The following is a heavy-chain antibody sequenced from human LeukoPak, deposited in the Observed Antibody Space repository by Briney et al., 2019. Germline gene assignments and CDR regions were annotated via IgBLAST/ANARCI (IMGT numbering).Heavy chain of an antibody. D-gene: IGHD2-2*01. CDR1: GYTFTSYA. J-gene: IGHJ4*02. V-gene: IGHV1-3*01. CDR2: INAGNGNT. Sequence: ASVKVSCKASGYTFTSYAMHWVRQAPGQRLEWMGWINAGNGNTKYSQKFQGRVTITRDTSASTAYMELSSLRSEDTAVYYCASGAGPAVPSPYWGQGTLVTVSS. CDR3: ASGAGPAVPSPY.